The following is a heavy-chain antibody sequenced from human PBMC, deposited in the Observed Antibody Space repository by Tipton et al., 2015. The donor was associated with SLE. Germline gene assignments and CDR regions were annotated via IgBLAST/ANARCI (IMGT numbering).Heavy chain of an antibody. CDR1: GGSISSTNYY. CDR2: IYHSGST. J-gene: IGHJ4*02. V-gene: IGHV4-39*07. CDR3: ARGYDFWSGYPGY. D-gene: IGHD3-3*01. Sequence: TLSLTCTVSGGSISSTNYYWGWIRQPPGKGLEWIGSIYHSGSTYYNPSLKSRVTISVDTSKNQFSLKLSSVTAADTAVYYCARGYDFWSGYPGYWGQGTLVTVSS.